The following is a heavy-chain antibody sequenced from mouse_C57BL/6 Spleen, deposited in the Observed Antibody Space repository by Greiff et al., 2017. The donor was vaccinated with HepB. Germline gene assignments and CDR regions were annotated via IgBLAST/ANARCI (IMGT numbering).Heavy chain of an antibody. CDR1: GYTFTDYY. D-gene: IGHD4-1*01. CDR3: ARHWENFDY. V-gene: IGHV1-76*01. J-gene: IGHJ2*01. CDR2: IYPGSGNT. Sequence: VQLQQSGAELVRPGASVKLSCKASGYTFTDYYINWVKQRPGQGLEWIARIYPGSGNTYYNEKFKGKATLTAEKSSSTAYMQLSSLTSEDSAVYFCARHWENFDYWGQGTTLTVSS.